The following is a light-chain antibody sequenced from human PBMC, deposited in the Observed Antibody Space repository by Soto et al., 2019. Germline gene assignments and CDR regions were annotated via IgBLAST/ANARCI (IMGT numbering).Light chain of an antibody. J-gene: IGKJ1*01. V-gene: IGKV1-5*03. Sequence: DIQMTQSPSTMSASVGDRVTITCRASQSIDSWLAWYQQKPGKAPKFLMYKASNLESGVPLRFSGSGSETEFTLTISRLQPDDFAIYYCQHYKSYPWTFGQGTKVEIK. CDR3: QHYKSYPWT. CDR1: QSIDSW. CDR2: KAS.